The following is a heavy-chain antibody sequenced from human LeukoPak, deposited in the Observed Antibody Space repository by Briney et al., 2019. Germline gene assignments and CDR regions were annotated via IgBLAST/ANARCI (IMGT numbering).Heavy chain of an antibody. J-gene: IGHJ4*02. V-gene: IGHV3-66*01. CDR2: IYSAGNT. CDR1: GFIVSTNY. D-gene: IGHD4-11*01. CDR3: ARATTITTIFDY. Sequence: GGSLRLSCAASGFIVSTNYMNWVRQAPGKGLEWVSIIYSAGNTYYADSVKGRLTISRDNSKNTLYLQMNSLRAEDTAVYYCARATTITTIFDYWGQGALVTVSS.